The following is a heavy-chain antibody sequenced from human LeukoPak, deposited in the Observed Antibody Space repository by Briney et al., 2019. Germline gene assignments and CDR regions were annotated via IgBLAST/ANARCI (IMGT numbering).Heavy chain of an antibody. CDR2: ISAYNGNT. CDR3: ARVAAVLDIVVVPAAMDQNWFDP. Sequence: ASVKVSCKASGHTFTSYGISWVRQAPGQGLEWMGWISAYNGNTNYAQKLQGRVTMTTDTSTSTAYMELRSLRSDDTAVYYCARVAAVLDIVVVPAAMDQNWFDPWGQGTLVTVSS. CDR1: GHTFTSYG. V-gene: IGHV1-18*01. D-gene: IGHD2-2*03. J-gene: IGHJ5*02.